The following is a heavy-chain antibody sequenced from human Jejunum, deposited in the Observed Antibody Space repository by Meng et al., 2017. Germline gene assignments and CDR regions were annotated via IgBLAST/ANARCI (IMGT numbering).Heavy chain of an antibody. J-gene: IGHJ4*02. CDR1: GGSINKENW. D-gene: IGHD2-2*01. CDR3: VRGEFAMLARFDF. CDR2: IYHGGNT. V-gene: IGHV4-4*02. Sequence: QVQLQESGPGLVKPSGTLSLTCAVSGGSINKENWWSWVRQSPERGLEWIGEIYHGGNTNYNPSLKRRVTMSVDESTNQMSLKLTSVTAADTAVYYCVRGEFAMLARFDFWGQGILVTVSS.